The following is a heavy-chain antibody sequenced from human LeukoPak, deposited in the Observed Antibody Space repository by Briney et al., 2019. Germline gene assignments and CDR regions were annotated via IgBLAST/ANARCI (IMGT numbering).Heavy chain of an antibody. J-gene: IGHJ4*02. CDR2: ISYDGSNK. Sequence: GRSLRLSCAASGFTFSSSGMHWVRQAPGKGLEWVAVISYDGSNKYYADSVKGRSTFSRDNSKNTLYLQMNSLRAEDTAVYYCAKEYCSNSVCHSLDYWGQGTLVTVSS. D-gene: IGHD2-8*01. V-gene: IGHV3-30*18. CDR3: AKEYCSNSVCHSLDY. CDR1: GFTFSSSG.